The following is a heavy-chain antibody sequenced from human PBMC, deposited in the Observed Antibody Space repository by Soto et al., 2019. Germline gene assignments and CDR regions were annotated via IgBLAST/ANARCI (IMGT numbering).Heavy chain of an antibody. Sequence: PSETLSLTCAVSGGSISSGGYSWSWFRQPLGKGLEWIGYIYHNRNTYYNPSLKSRVTISVDRSKNQFSLKLSSVTAADTAMYYCARVPSPWGQGTLVTVSS. J-gene: IGHJ5*02. CDR1: GGSISSGGYS. CDR2: IYHNRNT. CDR3: ARVPSP. V-gene: IGHV4-30-2*01.